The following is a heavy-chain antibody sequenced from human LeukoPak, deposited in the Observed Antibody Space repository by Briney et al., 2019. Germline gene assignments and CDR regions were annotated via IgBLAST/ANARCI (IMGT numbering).Heavy chain of an antibody. V-gene: IGHV1-8*01. Sequence: GASLKVSCKASGYTFTSYDINWGRQAPGQGLEWMGWMNPNSGNTGYAQKFQGRVTMTRNTSISTAYMELSSLRSEDTAVYYCASLDRRSSSWYNYYYGMDVWGQGTTVTVSS. CDR2: MNPNSGNT. CDR3: ASLDRRSSSWYNYYYGMDV. CDR1: GYTFTSYD. J-gene: IGHJ6*02. D-gene: IGHD6-13*01.